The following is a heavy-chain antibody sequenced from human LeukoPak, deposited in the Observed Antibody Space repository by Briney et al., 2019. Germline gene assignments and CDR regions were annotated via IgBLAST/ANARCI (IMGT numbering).Heavy chain of an antibody. CDR2: IGTEADP. J-gene: IGHJ4*02. V-gene: IGHV3-13*04. CDR1: GFKFSNSD. Sequence: WSLRLSCAASGFKFSNSDMHWVRQSAGRGLEWVSTIGTEADPFYPGSVKGRFTISRDNAKDSLYLQMNSLRAEDTAVYYCARDQYYDFWSGYLGYWGQGTLVTVSS. D-gene: IGHD3-3*01. CDR3: ARDQYYDFWSGYLGY.